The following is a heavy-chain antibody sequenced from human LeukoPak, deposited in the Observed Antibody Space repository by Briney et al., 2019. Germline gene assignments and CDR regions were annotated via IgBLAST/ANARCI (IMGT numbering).Heavy chain of an antibody. CDR2: IYSGGST. J-gene: IGHJ4*02. V-gene: IGHV3-53*01. Sequence: GGSLRLSCAASGFTVSSNYMSWVRQAPGKGLEWVSVIYSGGSTYYADSVKGRFTISRDNSKNTLYLQMNSRRAKDTAVYYCARALRGIISPYFDYWGQGTLVTVSS. D-gene: IGHD3-16*01. CDR1: GFTVSSNY. CDR3: ARALRGIISPYFDY.